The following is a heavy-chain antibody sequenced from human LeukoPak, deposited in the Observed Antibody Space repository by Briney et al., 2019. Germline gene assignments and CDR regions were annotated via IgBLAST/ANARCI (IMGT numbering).Heavy chain of an antibody. V-gene: IGHV4-39*01. J-gene: IGHJ3*01. CDR3: ASQYSASHGRASDF. CDR1: GGSISSSSYY. CDR2: IYYSGST. Sequence: SETLSLTCTVSGGSISSSSYYWGWIRRPPGKGLEWIASIYYSGSTYYNPSLKSRVTISVDTSKNQFSLKLSSVTAADTAVYYCASQYSASHGRASDFWGQGTMVTVSS. D-gene: IGHD5-12*01.